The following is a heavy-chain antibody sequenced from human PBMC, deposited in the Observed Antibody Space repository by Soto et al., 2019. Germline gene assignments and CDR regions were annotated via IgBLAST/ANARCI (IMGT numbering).Heavy chain of an antibody. J-gene: IGHJ6*02. CDR1: GFTFSSYG. D-gene: IGHD2-15*01. CDR2: IWYDGSNK. V-gene: IGHV3-33*01. Sequence: LRLSCAASGFTFSSYGMHWVRQAPGKGLEWVAVIWYDGSNKYYADSVKGRFTISRDNSKNTLYLQMNNLRAEDTAVYYCARSATGVRAALNYYGMDVWGQGTTVTVSS. CDR3: ARSATGVRAALNYYGMDV.